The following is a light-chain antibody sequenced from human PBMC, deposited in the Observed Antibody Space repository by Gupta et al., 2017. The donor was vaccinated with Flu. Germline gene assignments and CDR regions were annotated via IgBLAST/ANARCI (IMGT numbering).Light chain of an antibody. J-gene: IGKJ2*01. Sequence: DRVTSTGLSSQDINKFLAWFQQKPGKAPQSVIYSTASLSTGVPSRFSGSGSGTEDTLIVDNLQPGDLGTYYCQQYDSYPRTFGQGTKLEIK. CDR2: STA. V-gene: IGKV1-16*01. CDR1: QDINKF. CDR3: QQYDSYPRT.